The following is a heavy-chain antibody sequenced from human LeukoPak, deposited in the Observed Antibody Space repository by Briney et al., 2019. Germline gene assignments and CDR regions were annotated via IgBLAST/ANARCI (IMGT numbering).Heavy chain of an antibody. J-gene: IGHJ4*02. CDR1: GYTFTGYY. CDR2: INPNSGGT. Sequence: ASVKVSCKASGYTFTGYYMHWVRQAPGQGLEWMGWINPNSGGTNYAQKFQGWVTMTRDTSISTAYMELSRLRSDDTAVYYCARDLGQGEVSDSFDYWGQGTPVTVSS. CDR3: ARDLGQGEVSDSFDY. D-gene: IGHD3-16*01. V-gene: IGHV1-2*04.